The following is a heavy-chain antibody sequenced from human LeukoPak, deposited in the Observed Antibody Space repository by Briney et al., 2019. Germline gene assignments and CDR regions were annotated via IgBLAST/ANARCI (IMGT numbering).Heavy chain of an antibody. CDR3: ARAGVITMVRGPFDY. CDR2: ISYDGSNK. V-gene: IGHV3-30-3*01. D-gene: IGHD3-10*01. J-gene: IGHJ4*02. Sequence: PGRSLRLSCAASGFTFSSYAMHWVRQAPGKGLEWVAVISYDGSNKYYADSVKGRFTISRDNSKNTLYLQMNSLRAEDTAVYYCARAGVITMVRGPFDYWGQGTLVTVSS. CDR1: GFTFSSYA.